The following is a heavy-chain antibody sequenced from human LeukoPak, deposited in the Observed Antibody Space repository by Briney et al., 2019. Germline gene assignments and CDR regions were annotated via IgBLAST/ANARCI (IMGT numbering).Heavy chain of an antibody. CDR3: ARGSEQQLIFAFDI. Sequence: GESLRLSCAASGFTFSDYYMSWVRQAPGKGLEWVSSISSSSSYIYYADSVEGRFTISRDNAKNSLYLQMNSLRAEDTAVYYCARGSEQQLIFAFDIWGQGTMVTVSS. D-gene: IGHD6-13*01. CDR2: ISSSSSYI. J-gene: IGHJ3*02. CDR1: GFTFSDYY. V-gene: IGHV3-21*01.